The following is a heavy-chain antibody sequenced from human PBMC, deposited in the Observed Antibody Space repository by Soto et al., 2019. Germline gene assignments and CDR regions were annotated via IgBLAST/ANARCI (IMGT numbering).Heavy chain of an antibody. Sequence: GGSLRLSCAASGFTFSSYAMSWVRQAPGKGLEWVSAISGSGGSTYYADSVKGRFTISRDNSKNTLYLQMNSLRAEDTAVYYCAKVVLQWLGTTQYYFDYWGQGTLVTVSS. CDR2: ISGSGGST. V-gene: IGHV3-23*01. CDR3: AKVVLQWLGTTQYYFDY. J-gene: IGHJ4*02. D-gene: IGHD6-19*01. CDR1: GFTFSSYA.